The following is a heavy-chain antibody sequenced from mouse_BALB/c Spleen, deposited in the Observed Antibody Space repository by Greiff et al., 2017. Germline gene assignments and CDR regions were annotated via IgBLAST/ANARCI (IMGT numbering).Heavy chain of an antibody. Sequence: EVMLVESGGGLVKPGGSLKLSCAASGFTFSSYAMSWVRQTPEKRLEWVASISSGGSTYYPDSVKGRFTISRDNARNILYLQMSSLRSEDTAMYYCARVDYYGSSFYYAMDYWGQGTSVTLSS. J-gene: IGHJ4*01. CDR2: ISSGGST. CDR3: ARVDYYGSSFYYAMDY. D-gene: IGHD1-1*01. CDR1: GFTFSSYA. V-gene: IGHV5-6-5*01.